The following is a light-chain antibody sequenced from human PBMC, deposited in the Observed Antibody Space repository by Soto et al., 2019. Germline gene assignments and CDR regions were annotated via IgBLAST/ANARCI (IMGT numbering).Light chain of an antibody. Sequence: EIVMTQSPATLSVSPGERATLSCRASQSVNSSLAWYQQKPGQAPRLLIYGASTRATGIPARFSGSGSGTEFTLTISSLQSEDFAVFYCQQYKNWPTFGPGTKVDIK. CDR3: QQYKNWPT. CDR1: QSVNSS. J-gene: IGKJ3*01. CDR2: GAS. V-gene: IGKV3-15*01.